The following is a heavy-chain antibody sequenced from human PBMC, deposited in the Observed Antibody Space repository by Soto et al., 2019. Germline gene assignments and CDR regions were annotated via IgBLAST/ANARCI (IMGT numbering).Heavy chain of an antibody. Sequence: QVQLQESGPGLVRPSETLSLTCTFSAGSISSKYWNWIRQAPGKGLEWLGLVHHSGSTNYNPSLKCRVTISSDTSKNQLSLKLSPVTAADTAVYYCTSGAGWTTDYWGQGTLFTVAS. CDR3: TSGAGWTTDY. V-gene: IGHV4-59*01. J-gene: IGHJ4*02. CDR2: VHHSGST. CDR1: AGSISSKY. D-gene: IGHD6-19*01.